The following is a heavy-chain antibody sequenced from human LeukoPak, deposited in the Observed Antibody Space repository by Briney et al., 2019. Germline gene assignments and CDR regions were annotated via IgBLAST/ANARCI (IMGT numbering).Heavy chain of an antibody. V-gene: IGHV4-34*01. Sequence: SETLSLTCAVYGGSFSGYYWSWIRQPPGKGLEWIGEINHSGSTNYNPSLKSRVTISVDTSKNQFSLKLSSVTAADTAVYYCASLGSGWAYRSPFDYWGQGTLVTVSS. D-gene: IGHD6-19*01. CDR1: GGSFSGYY. CDR3: ASLGSGWAYRSPFDY. J-gene: IGHJ4*02. CDR2: INHSGST.